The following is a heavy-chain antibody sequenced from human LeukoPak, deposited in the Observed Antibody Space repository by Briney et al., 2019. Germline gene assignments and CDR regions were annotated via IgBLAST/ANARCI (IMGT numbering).Heavy chain of an antibody. CDR2: ISSNGGST. Sequence: PGGSLRLSCSASGFTFSSYAMHWVRQARGKGLEYVSAISSNGGSTYYADSVKGRFTISRDNSKNTLYLQMSSPRAEDTAVYYCVKARIAAAGTLNDYWGQGTLVTVSS. V-gene: IGHV3-64D*06. CDR3: VKARIAAAGTLNDY. CDR1: GFTFSSYA. D-gene: IGHD6-13*01. J-gene: IGHJ4*02.